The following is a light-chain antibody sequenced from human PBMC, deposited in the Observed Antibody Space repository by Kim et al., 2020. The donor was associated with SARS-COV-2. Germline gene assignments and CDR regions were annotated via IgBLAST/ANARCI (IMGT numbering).Light chain of an antibody. CDR3: LQYYTTPYT. Sequence: DIVMTQSPDSLAVSLGERATINCKSNQSVLYSSNNKTYLAWFKQKPGQPPSLLIYWASSRESGVPDRFSGSGSGTDFSLTISSLQAEDVAVYYCLQYYTTPYTFGQGTKLEI. V-gene: IGKV4-1*01. CDR2: WAS. J-gene: IGKJ2*01. CDR1: QSVLYSSNNKTY.